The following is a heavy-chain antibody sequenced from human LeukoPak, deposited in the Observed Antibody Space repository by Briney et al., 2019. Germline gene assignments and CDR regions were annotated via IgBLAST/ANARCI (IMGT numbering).Heavy chain of an antibody. CDR3: AGLDIVVVPAAIPLDY. D-gene: IGHD2-2*03. CDR1: GFTFSSYS. V-gene: IGHV3-21*01. J-gene: IGHJ4*02. CDR2: ISSSSSYI. Sequence: GGSLRLSCAASGFTFSSYSMNWVRQAPGKGLEWVSSISSSSSYIYYADSVKGRFTISRDNAKNSLYLQMNSLRAEDTAVYYCAGLDIVVVPAAIPLDYWGQGTLVTVSS.